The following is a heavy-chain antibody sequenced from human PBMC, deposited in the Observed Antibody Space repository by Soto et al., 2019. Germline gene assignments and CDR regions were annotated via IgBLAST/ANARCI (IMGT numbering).Heavy chain of an antibody. CDR2: ISAYNGNT. Sequence: ASVKVSCKASGYTFTSYGMSWVRQAPGQGLEWMGWISAYNGNTNYAQKLQGRVTMTTDTSTSTAYMELSSLRSDDTAVYYCARDKGWLQSRLGSYWGQGTLVTVSS. D-gene: IGHD5-12*01. J-gene: IGHJ4*02. CDR1: GYTFTSYG. V-gene: IGHV1-18*04. CDR3: ARDKGWLQSRLGSY.